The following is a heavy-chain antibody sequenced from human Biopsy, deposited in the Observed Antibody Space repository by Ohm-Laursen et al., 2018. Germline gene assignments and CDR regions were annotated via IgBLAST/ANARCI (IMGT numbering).Heavy chain of an antibody. Sequence: VSSVKVSCKASGYTFGNYGITWVRQAPGQGLEWVGRIISMVGTPKYAQKFQGRATITVDKSTSTAYLDLSSLKSEDTAVYYCARDKTVLNYYFASDVWGQGTTVTVSS. CDR2: IISMVGTP. V-gene: IGHV1-69*04. CDR3: ARDKTVLNYYFASDV. J-gene: IGHJ6*01. D-gene: IGHD2/OR15-2a*01. CDR1: GYTFGNYG.